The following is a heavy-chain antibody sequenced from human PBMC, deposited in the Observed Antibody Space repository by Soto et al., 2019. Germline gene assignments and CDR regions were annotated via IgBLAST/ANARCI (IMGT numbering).Heavy chain of an antibody. CDR1: GGTFSSYA. Sequence: ASVKVSCKASGGTFSSYAISWVRQAPGQGLEWMGGIIPIFGTANYAQKFQGRVTITADESTSTAYMELSSLRSEDTAVYYCARGTAVAGRRTLYYFDYWGQGTLVTVSS. J-gene: IGHJ4*02. CDR3: ARGTAVAGRRTLYYFDY. V-gene: IGHV1-69*13. CDR2: IIPIFGTA. D-gene: IGHD6-19*01.